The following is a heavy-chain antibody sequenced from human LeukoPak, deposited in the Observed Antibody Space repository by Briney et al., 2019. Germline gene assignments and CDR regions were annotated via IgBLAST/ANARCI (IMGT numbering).Heavy chain of an antibody. CDR3: ARDGLGYCSSTSCYRLDY. D-gene: IGHD2-2*01. J-gene: IGHJ4*02. CDR2: ISYDGSNK. CDR1: GFTFSTYW. Sequence: GGSLRLSCAASGFTFSTYWMSWVRQAPGKGLEWVAVISYDGSNKYYADSVKGRFTISRDNSKNTLYLQMNSLRAEDTAVYYCARDGLGYCSSTSCYRLDYWGQGTLVTVSS. V-gene: IGHV3-30-3*01.